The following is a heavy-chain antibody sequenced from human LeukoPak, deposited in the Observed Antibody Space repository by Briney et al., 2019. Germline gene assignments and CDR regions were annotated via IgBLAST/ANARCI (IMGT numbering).Heavy chain of an antibody. D-gene: IGHD6-19*01. Sequence: GSLRLSCAAYGFTFSSYAMSWVRQAPGKGLEWVSAISGSGGSTYYADSVKGRFTISRDNSKNTLYLQMNSLRAEDTAVYYCATSTSSGWPPAVDYWGQGTLVTVSS. CDR3: ATSTSSGWPPAVDY. V-gene: IGHV3-23*01. J-gene: IGHJ4*02. CDR1: GFTFSSYA. CDR2: ISGSGGST.